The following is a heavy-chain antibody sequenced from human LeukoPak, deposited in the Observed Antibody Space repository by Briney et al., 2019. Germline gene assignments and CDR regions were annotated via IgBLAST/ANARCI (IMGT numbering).Heavy chain of an antibody. J-gene: IGHJ4*02. D-gene: IGHD6-19*01. CDR1: GGTFSSYA. CDR3: ASSIAVAGPTLAY. Sequence: ASVKVSCKASGGTFSSYAISWVRQAPGQGLEWMGRIIPIFGTANYAQKFQGRVTITTDESTSTAYMELSSLRSEDTAVYYCASSIAVAGPTLAYWGQGTLVTVSS. V-gene: IGHV1-69*05. CDR2: IIPIFGTA.